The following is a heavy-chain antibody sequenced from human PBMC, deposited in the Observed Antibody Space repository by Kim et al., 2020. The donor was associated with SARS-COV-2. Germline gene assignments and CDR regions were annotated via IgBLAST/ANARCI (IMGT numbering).Heavy chain of an antibody. J-gene: IGHJ4*02. CDR1: GFTFSSYA. CDR3: ASYCGGDCYSAEFDY. V-gene: IGHV3-30*04. D-gene: IGHD2-21*02. CDR2: ISYDGSNK. Sequence: GGSLRLSCAASGFTFSSYAMHWVRQAPGKGLEWVAVISYDGSNKYYADSVKGRFTISRDNSKNTLYLQMNSLRAEDTAVYYCASYCGGDCYSAEFDYWGQGTLVTVSS.